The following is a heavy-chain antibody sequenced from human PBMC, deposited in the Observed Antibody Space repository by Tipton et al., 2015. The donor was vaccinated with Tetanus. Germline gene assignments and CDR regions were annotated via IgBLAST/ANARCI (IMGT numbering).Heavy chain of an antibody. J-gene: IGHJ4*02. CDR2: INYSGRT. CDR3: ARLREIVSRSGWSFDY. Sequence: TLSLTCIVSGDSMSGSAHYGAWVRQSPGKALEWIGSINYSGRTYYSPSLKSRVTMSVDTSKKDVSVRLGSVTAADTAVYYCARLREIVSRSGWSFDYWGQGILVTVSS. CDR1: GDSMSGSAHY. V-gene: IGHV4-39*02. D-gene: IGHD5/OR15-5a*01.